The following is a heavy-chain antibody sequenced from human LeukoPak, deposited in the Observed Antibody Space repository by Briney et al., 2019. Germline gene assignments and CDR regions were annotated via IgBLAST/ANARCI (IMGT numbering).Heavy chain of an antibody. D-gene: IGHD2-15*01. Sequence: GGSLRLSCAASGFTVSSNYMSWVRQAPGKGLEWVSVICSGGSTYYADSVKGRFTISRDNSKNTLYLQMNSLRAEDTAVYYCARAKVYCSGGSCPKGDAFDIWGQGTMVTVSS. CDR1: GFTVSSNY. CDR2: ICSGGST. CDR3: ARAKVYCSGGSCPKGDAFDI. J-gene: IGHJ3*02. V-gene: IGHV3-66*02.